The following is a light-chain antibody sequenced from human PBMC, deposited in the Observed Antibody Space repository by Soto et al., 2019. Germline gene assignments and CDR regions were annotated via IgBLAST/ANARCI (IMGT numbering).Light chain of an antibody. CDR2: GAS. Sequence: EVVLTQSPVTLSLSPGERATVSCRASQTISRNYLAWYQKKPGQAPRLLIYGASTRATGIPDRFSGSGSGTDFTLTISRLEPEDFAVYYCQQYGSSPWTFGQGTKVDIK. CDR1: QTISRNY. CDR3: QQYGSSPWT. J-gene: IGKJ1*01. V-gene: IGKV3-20*01.